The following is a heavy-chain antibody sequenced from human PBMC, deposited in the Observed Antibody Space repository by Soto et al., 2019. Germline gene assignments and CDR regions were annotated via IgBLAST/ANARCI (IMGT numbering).Heavy chain of an antibody. CDR1: GFTFDDYA. V-gene: IGHV3-9*01. Sequence: GGSLRLSCAASGFTFDDYAMHWVRQAPGKGLEWVSGISWNSGSIGYADSVKGRFTISRDNAKNSLYLQMNSLRAEDTALYYCAKDYGSGSYYYMDVWGKGTTVTVSS. CDR2: ISWNSGSI. D-gene: IGHD3-10*01. CDR3: AKDYGSGSYYYMDV. J-gene: IGHJ6*03.